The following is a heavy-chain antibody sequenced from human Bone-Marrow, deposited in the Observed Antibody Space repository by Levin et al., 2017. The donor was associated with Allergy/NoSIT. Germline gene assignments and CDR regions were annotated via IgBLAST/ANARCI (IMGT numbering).Heavy chain of an antibody. CDR3: ARHTYSWNWAFDI. J-gene: IGHJ3*02. CDR1: GDSIRSRHSY. CDR2: VDNTGIT. D-gene: IGHD1-7*01. V-gene: IGHV4-39*01. Sequence: SETLSLTCSVSGDSIRSRHSYWGWIRQPPGKGLEWIASVDNTGITYHNPSLRSRVTISADTSNNHFSLDLRSVTAADTAVYYCARHTYSWNWAFDIWGQGTMVTVSS.